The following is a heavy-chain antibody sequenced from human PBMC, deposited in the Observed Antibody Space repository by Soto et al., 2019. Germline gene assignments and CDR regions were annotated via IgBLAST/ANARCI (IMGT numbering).Heavy chain of an antibody. CDR2: IIPIFGTA. D-gene: IGHD2-2*02. V-gene: IGHV1-69*06. J-gene: IGHJ6*02. Sequence: SVKVSCKASGGTFSSYAISWVRQAPGQGLEWMGGIIPIFGTANYAQKFQGRVTITADKSTSTAYMELSSLRSEDTVVYYCARAIVVVPAAIRGGVVDQRLYYYYGMDVWGQGTTVTVSS. CDR3: ARAIVVVPAAIRGGVVDQRLYYYYGMDV. CDR1: GGTFSSYA.